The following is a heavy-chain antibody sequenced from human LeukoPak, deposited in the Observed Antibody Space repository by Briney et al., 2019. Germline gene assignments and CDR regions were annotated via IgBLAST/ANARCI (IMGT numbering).Heavy chain of an antibody. J-gene: IGHJ4*02. CDR3: VREVHYYYDSSGYLDN. CDR1: GFTFSSYA. CDR2: ISYDGSNK. D-gene: IGHD3-22*01. Sequence: GRSLRLSCAASGFTFSSYAMHWVRQAPGKGLEWVAVISYDGSNKYYADSVKGRFTISRDNSKNTLYLQMNSLRAEDTAVYYCVREVHYYYDSSGYLDNWGQGTLVTASS. V-gene: IGHV3-30-3*01.